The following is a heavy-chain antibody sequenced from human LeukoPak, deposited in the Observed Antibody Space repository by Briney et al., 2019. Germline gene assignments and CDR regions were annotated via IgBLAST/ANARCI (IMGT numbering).Heavy chain of an antibody. CDR2: ISSSGSTI. J-gene: IGHJ4*02. CDR1: GFTFSSYE. Sequence: GGSLRLSCAASGFTFSSYEMNWVRQAPGKGLEWVGYISSSGSTIYYADSMKGRFTISRDNAKSSLYLQINSLRVEDTAVYYCARDKTTDYYYEPFDYWGQGTLVTVSS. D-gene: IGHD3-22*01. CDR3: ARDKTTDYYYEPFDY. V-gene: IGHV3-48*03.